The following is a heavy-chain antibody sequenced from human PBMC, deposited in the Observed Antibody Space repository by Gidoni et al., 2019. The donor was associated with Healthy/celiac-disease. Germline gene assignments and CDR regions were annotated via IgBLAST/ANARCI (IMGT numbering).Heavy chain of an antibody. D-gene: IGHD6-19*01. CDR1: GLTFSSYA. J-gene: IGHJ5*02. V-gene: IGHV3-23*01. CDR3: AKDVSSGWYQGDNWFDP. CDR2: ISGSGGRT. Sequence: EVQLLESGGGLVQPGGFLRISCAASGLTFSSYAMSWVRQAPGKGLEWVSAISGSGGRTYYADSVKGRFTISRDNSKNTLYLQMNSLRAEDTAVYYCAKDVSSGWYQGDNWFDPWGQGTLVTVSS.